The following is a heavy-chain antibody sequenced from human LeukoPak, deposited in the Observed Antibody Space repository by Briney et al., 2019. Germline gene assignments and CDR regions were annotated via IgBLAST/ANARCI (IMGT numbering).Heavy chain of an antibody. CDR3: ARDRAGKNYYYYGMDV. CDR1: GFTFSSYW. V-gene: IGHV3-7*01. D-gene: IGHD3-10*01. Sequence: GGSLRLSCAASGFTFSSYWMSWVRQAPGKGLEWVANIKQDGSEKYYVDSVKGRFTISRDNAKNSLYLQMNSLRAEDTAVYYCARDRAGKNYYYYGMDVWGQGTTATVSS. CDR2: IKQDGSEK. J-gene: IGHJ6*02.